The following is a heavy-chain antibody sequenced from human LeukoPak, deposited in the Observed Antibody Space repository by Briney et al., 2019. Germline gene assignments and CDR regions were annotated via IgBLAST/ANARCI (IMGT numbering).Heavy chain of an antibody. CDR3: ARAGGYCSGGSCYWIDY. CDR1: GFTFSSYN. CDR2: ISSSSSYI. D-gene: IGHD2-15*01. Sequence: GGSLRLSCAASGFTFSSYNMNWVRQAPGKGLEWVSSISSSSSYIYYADSVKGRFTISRDNAKNSLYLQMNSLRAEDTAVYYCARAGGYCSGGSCYWIDYWGQGTLVTVSS. J-gene: IGHJ4*02. V-gene: IGHV3-21*01.